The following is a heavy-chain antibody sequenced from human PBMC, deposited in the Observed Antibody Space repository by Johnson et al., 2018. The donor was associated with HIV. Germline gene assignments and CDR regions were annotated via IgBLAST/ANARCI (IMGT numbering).Heavy chain of an antibody. V-gene: IGHV3-30*02. D-gene: IGHD2-2*01. Sequence: QEKLMETGGGLVQPGRPLRLSCAPSGSTFTSYGMHWVRQAPGKGLERVAFIRYDGRNNYYADSVKGRFTISRDNSKNTLYLQMNSLRAEDTAVYYCASKTPVVEDAFDIWGQGTMVTVSS. J-gene: IGHJ3*02. CDR2: IRYDGRNN. CDR1: GSTFTSYG. CDR3: ASKTPVVEDAFDI.